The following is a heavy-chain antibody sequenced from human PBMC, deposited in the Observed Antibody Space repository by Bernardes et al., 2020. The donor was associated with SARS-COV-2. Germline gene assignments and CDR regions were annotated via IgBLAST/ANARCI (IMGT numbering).Heavy chain of an antibody. J-gene: IGHJ4*02. CDR2: IRSKANNYAT. CDR3: ARVGGFGELPGFDY. D-gene: IGHD3-10*01. CDR1: GFTFSDSA. V-gene: IGHV3-73*01. Sequence: GSLRLSCEASGFTFSDSAMYWVRQASGKGLEWVGRIRSKANNYATAYAASVKGRFTISRDNSKNTLYLQMNSLRAEDTAVYYCARVGGFGELPGFDYWGQGTLVTVSS.